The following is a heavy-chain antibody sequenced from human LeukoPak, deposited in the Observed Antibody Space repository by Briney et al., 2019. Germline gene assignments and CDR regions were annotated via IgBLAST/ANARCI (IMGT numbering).Heavy chain of an antibody. CDR3: AKGSLSSSWYAFPDY. D-gene: IGHD6-13*01. CDR2: ISGSGGST. CDR1: GFTFSSYA. V-gene: IGHV3-23*01. J-gene: IGHJ4*02. Sequence: AGESLRLSCAAAGFTFSSYAMSWVRQAPGKGPEWVSAISGSGGSTYYADSVKGRFTISRDNSKNTLYLQMNSLRAEDTAVYYCAKGSLSSSWYAFPDYCGQGTLVTVSS.